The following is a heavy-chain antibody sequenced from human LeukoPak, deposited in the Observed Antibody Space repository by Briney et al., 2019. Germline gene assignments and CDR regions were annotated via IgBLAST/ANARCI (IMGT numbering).Heavy chain of an antibody. CDR3: ARDFEGDWPMTTFYY. CDR1: GASISSGSYS. Sequence: PSETLSLTCTASGASISSGSYSWSWIRQPAGKGLEWIGRIYNSGSTNYNPSLKSRVTISVDTSKNQFSLKLSSVTAADTAVYYCARDFEGDWPMTTFYYWGQGTLVTVSS. J-gene: IGHJ4*02. D-gene: IGHD2-21*01. V-gene: IGHV4-61*02. CDR2: IYNSGST.